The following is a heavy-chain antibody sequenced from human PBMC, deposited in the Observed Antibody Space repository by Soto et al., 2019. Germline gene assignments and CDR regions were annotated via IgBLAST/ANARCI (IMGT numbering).Heavy chain of an antibody. Sequence: ASVKVSCKASGYTFTSYYMHWVRQAPGQGLEWMGIINPSGGSTSYAQKFQGRVTMTRDTSTSTVYMELSSLRPEDTAVYYCARDSAIAARLSTNYYYSGMDVWGQGTTVTVSS. CDR2: INPSGGST. V-gene: IGHV1-46*01. J-gene: IGHJ6*02. D-gene: IGHD6-6*01. CDR1: GYTFTSYY. CDR3: ARDSAIAARLSTNYYYSGMDV.